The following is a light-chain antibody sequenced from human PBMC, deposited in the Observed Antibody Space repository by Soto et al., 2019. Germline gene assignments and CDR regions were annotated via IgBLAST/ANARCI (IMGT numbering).Light chain of an antibody. CDR1: SSDVGGYKY. V-gene: IGLV2-11*01. CDR3: CSYAGSYTYV. J-gene: IGLJ1*01. CDR2: DVT. Sequence: QSALTQPRSVSGSPGQSVTISCTGTSSDVGGYKYVSWYQHHPGKAPRLMIYDVTKRPSGVPDRFSGSKSGNTASLTISGLQADDEADYFCCSYAGSYTYVFGTGTRSPS.